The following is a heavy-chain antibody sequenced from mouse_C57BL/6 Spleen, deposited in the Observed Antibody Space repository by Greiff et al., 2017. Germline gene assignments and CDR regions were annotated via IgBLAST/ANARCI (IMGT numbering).Heavy chain of an antibody. CDR1: GYTFTGYW. D-gene: IGHD3-2*02. V-gene: IGHV1-9*01. CDR3: ASPDSSGPFAY. Sequence: QVQLKESGAELMKPGASVKLSCKATGYTFTGYWIEWVKQRPGHGLEWIGEILPGSGGTKYNEKVKSKDTLPVDKPSSTAYMQLSSLTSEDSAVYYCASPDSSGPFAYWGQGTLVTVSA. J-gene: IGHJ3*01. CDR2: ILPGSGGT.